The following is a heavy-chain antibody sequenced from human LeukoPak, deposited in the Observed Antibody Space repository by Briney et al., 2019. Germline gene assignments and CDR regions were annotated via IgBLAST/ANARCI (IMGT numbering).Heavy chain of an antibody. CDR3: AKDGFDYYDSSGYYYFYY. D-gene: IGHD3-22*01. V-gene: IGHV3-23*01. J-gene: IGHJ4*02. Sequence: GGSLRLSCAGSGFIFSNHDMSWVRQAPGKGLEWVSGISNRGGGIYYADSVKGRFTISRDNSKNTLYLQMKRLRAEDTAVYYCAKDGFDYYDSSGYYYFYYGGQGTLVTVS. CDR2: ISNRGGGI. CDR1: GFIFSNHD.